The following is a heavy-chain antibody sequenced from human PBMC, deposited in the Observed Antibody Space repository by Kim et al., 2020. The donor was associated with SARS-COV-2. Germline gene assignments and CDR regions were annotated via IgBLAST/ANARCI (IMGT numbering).Heavy chain of an antibody. J-gene: IGHJ5*02. V-gene: IGHV4-4*07. CDR2: IYTSGST. CDR1: GGSISSYY. Sequence: SETLSLTCTVSGGSISSYYWSWIRQPAGKGLEWIGRIYTSGSTNYNPSLKSRVTMSVDTSKNQFSLKLSSVTAADTAVYYCARDRLLWFGELRDWFDPWGQGTLVTVSS. D-gene: IGHD3-10*01. CDR3: ARDRLLWFGELRDWFDP.